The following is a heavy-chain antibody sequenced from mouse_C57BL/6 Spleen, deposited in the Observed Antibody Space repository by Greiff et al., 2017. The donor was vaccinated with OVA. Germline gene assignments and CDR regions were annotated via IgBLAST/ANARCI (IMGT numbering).Heavy chain of an antibody. CDR2: IYPSDSET. J-gene: IGHJ1*03. V-gene: IGHV1-61*01. CDR3: ARAPTGYFDV. D-gene: IGHD4-1*02. Sequence: QVQLQQPGAELVRPGSSVKLSCQASGYTFTSSWMDWVKPRPGQGLEWIGNIYPSDSETHYNQKFKDKATLTVDKSSSTAYMQLSSLTSEDSAVYYCARAPTGYFDVWGTGTTVTVAS. CDR1: GYTFTSSW.